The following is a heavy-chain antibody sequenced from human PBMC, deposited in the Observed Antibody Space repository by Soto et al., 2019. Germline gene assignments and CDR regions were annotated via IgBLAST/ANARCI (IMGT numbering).Heavy chain of an antibody. CDR1: GGTFSSYA. CDR2: IIPIFGTA. Sequence: QVQLVQSGAEVKKPGSSVKVSCKASGGTFSSYAISWVRQAPGQGLEWMGGIIPIFGTANYAQKFQGRVTITADESTSTAYMELSSLRSEDTAVYYCARFRNYDILTGDPHFDYWGQGTLVTVSS. D-gene: IGHD3-9*01. CDR3: ARFRNYDILTGDPHFDY. V-gene: IGHV1-69*01. J-gene: IGHJ4*02.